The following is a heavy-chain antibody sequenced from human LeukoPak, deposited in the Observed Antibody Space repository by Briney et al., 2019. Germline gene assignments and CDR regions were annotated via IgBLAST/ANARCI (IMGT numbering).Heavy chain of an antibody. V-gene: IGHV1-46*01. CDR3: ARDRGLDY. Sequence: GGSLRLSCAASGFTFSSYAMSWVRQAPGQGLEWMGIINPSGGSTSYAQKFQGRVTMTRDTSTSTVYMELSSLRSEDTAVYYCARDRGLDYWGQGTLVTVSS. CDR2: INPSGGST. J-gene: IGHJ4*02. CDR1: GFTFSSYA.